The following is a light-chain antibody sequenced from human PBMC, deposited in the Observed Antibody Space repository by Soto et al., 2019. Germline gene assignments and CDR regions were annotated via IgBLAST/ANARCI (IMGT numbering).Light chain of an antibody. V-gene: IGKV1-5*01. CDR3: QQYLTYSSLT. CDR2: DAS. J-gene: IGKJ4*01. CDR1: QSISTW. Sequence: DIQMTQSPSTLSASVGGRVTITCRASQSISTWLAWYQQKIGKAPKLLIYDASTLESGVPLRFSGSGSGTEFTLTISSLQPDDFATYYCQQYLTYSSLTFGGGTKVDI.